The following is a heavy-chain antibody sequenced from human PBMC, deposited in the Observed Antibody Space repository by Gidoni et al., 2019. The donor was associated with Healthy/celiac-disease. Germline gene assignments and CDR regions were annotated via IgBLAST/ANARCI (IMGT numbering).Heavy chain of an antibody. CDR3: AKDLETYYYDSSGYQFDY. V-gene: IGHV3-23*01. D-gene: IGHD3-22*01. CDR2: ISGRGGST. Sequence: EVQLLESGGGLVQPGGSLRLSCAASGYTLSSYAMSWVRQAPGKGLEWVSAISGRGGSTYYAASVKGRFTISIDNSKTTLYLQMNSLRAEDTAVYYCAKDLETYYYDSSGYQFDYWGQGTLVTVSS. J-gene: IGHJ4*02. CDR1: GYTLSSYA.